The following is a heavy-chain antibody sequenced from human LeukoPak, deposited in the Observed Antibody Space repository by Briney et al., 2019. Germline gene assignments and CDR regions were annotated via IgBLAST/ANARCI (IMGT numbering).Heavy chain of an antibody. D-gene: IGHD2-21*01. J-gene: IGHJ3*02. CDR1: GGSFSGYS. V-gene: IGHV4-4*07. CDR2: IYTSGST. Sequence: SETLSLTCAVYGGSFSGYSWSWIRQPAGKGLEWIGRIYTSGSTNYNPSLKSRVTMSVDTSKNQFSLKLSSVTAADTAVYYCARDYKGFVGSHYAFDIWGQGTMVTVSS. CDR3: ARDYKGFVGSHYAFDI.